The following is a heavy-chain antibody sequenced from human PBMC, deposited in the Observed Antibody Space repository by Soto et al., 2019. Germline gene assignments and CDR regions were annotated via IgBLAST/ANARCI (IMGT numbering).Heavy chain of an antibody. J-gene: IGHJ6*02. CDR2: ISAYNGNT. D-gene: IGHD4-17*01. V-gene: IGHV1-18*01. Sequence: QVQLVKSGAEVRKPGASVKVSCKASGYTFTSYGISWVRQAPGQGLEWMGWISAYNGNTNYAQKLQGRVTMTTDTSTSTAYMELRSLRSDDTAVYYCARVPMTTETTLYYYYGMDLWGQGTTVTVSS. CDR1: GYTFTSYG. CDR3: ARVPMTTETTLYYYYGMDL.